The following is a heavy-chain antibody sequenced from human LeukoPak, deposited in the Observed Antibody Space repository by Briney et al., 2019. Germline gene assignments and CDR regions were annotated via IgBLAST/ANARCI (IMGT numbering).Heavy chain of an antibody. D-gene: IGHD3-22*01. CDR1: GYSFTSYW. CDR3: AREPDTSGYSFDY. CDR2: IYPGDSDT. Sequence: GESLKISCKGSGYSFTSYWIGWVRQMPGKGLEWMGIIYPGDSDTRYSPSFQGQVTISADKSIGTAYLQRSSLKASDTAMYYCAREPDTSGYSFDYWGQGTLVTVSS. J-gene: IGHJ4*02. V-gene: IGHV5-51*01.